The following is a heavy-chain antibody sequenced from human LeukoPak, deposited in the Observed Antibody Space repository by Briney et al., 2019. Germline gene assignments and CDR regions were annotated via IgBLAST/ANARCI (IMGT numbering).Heavy chain of an antibody. Sequence: PSETLSLTCTVSGGSIGSYYWSWIRQPPGKGLEWIGYIYTSGSTNYNPSLKSRVTISVDTSKNQFSLKLSSVTAADTAVYYCARLLGYCSSTSCYRYWFDPWGQGTLVTVSS. V-gene: IGHV4-4*09. CDR3: ARLLGYCSSTSCYRYWFDP. CDR2: IYTSGST. J-gene: IGHJ5*02. CDR1: GGSIGSYY. D-gene: IGHD2-2*01.